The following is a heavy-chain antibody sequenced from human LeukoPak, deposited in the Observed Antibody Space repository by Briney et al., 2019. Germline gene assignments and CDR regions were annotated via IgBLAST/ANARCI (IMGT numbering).Heavy chain of an antibody. J-gene: IGHJ4*02. CDR1: GYTFTSYD. Sequence: ASVKVSCKASGYTFTSYDINWVRQATGQGLEWMGWMNPNSGNTGYAQKFQGRVTMTRNTSISTAYMELSSPRSEDTAVYYCATSHSWELLYDYWGQGTLVTVSS. D-gene: IGHD1-26*01. V-gene: IGHV1-8*01. CDR2: MNPNSGNT. CDR3: ATSHSWELLYDY.